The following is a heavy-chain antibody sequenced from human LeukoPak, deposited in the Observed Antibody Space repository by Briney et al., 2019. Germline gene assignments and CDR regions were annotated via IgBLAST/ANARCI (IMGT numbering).Heavy chain of an antibody. CDR3: ARGMRRFGDLRTTQGRDYFDS. CDR1: GFSLTTSGLG. J-gene: IGHJ4*02. Sequence: ESGPTLVNPTETLTLTCTLSGFSLTTSGLGVGWIRQPPGKALEWLALIYWNDDKRYNPSLKSRVTITKDTSKNQVVLTLLNMDPVDTATYYCARGMRRFGDLRTTQGRDYFDSWGQGTLVTVSS. CDR2: IYWNDDK. D-gene: IGHD3-10*01. V-gene: IGHV2-5*01.